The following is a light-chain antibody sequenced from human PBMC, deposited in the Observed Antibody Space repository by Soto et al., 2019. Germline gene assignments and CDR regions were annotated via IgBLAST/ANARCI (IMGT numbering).Light chain of an antibody. Sequence: NFMLTQPHSVSESPGKTVTISCTRSSGSIASNYVQWYQQRPGSAPTTLIYEDNQRPSGVPDRFSGSIDSSSNSASLTISGLKTEDEADYYCQSYDSSNWVFGGGTKLPVL. V-gene: IGLV6-57*04. J-gene: IGLJ3*02. CDR3: QSYDSSNWV. CDR1: SGSIASNY. CDR2: EDN.